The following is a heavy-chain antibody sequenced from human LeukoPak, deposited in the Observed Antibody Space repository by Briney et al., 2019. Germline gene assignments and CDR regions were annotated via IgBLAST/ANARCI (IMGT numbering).Heavy chain of an antibody. CDR1: GDSVSSNSAA. CDR2: TYYRSKLYN. CDR3: ARAGSGIIDY. V-gene: IGHV6-1*01. D-gene: IGHD1-26*01. Sequence: SQTLSLTCAISGDSVSSNSAAWNWLRQSPSRGLEWLGRTYYRSKLYNDYAVSVKGQITINPDTSKNQFSLQLNSVTPEDTAIYYCARAGSGIIDYWGQGTLVTVSS. J-gene: IGHJ4*02.